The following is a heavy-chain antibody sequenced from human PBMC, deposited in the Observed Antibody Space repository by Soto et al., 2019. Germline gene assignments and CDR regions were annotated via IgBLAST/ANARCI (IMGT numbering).Heavy chain of an antibody. Sequence: PGESLKISCKGSGYSFTSYWIGWVRQMPGKGLEWMGIIYPGDSDTRYSPSFQGQVTISADKSISTAYLQWSSLKASDTAMYYCAGPPPLGFSSQSMDVWGQGTTVTVSS. CDR3: AGPPPLGFSSQSMDV. V-gene: IGHV5-51*01. D-gene: IGHD3-10*01. CDR1: GYSFTSYW. CDR2: IYPGDSDT. J-gene: IGHJ6*02.